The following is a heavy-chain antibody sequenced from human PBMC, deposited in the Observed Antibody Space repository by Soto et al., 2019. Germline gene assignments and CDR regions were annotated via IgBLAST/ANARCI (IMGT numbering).Heavy chain of an antibody. V-gene: IGHV1-69*02. J-gene: IGHJ5*02. CDR1: GGTFNSYT. CDR3: AIGVAAAGPWENWFDP. Sequence: QVQLVQSGAEVKKPGSSVKVSCRASGGTFNSYTLSWVRQAPGQGFEWLGRFIPVRGVTNYAQKFQGRVTLGADKSTSTDYMELINLKSDDTAVYYWAIGVAAAGPWENWFDPWGQGTLVTVSS. D-gene: IGHD6-13*01. CDR2: FIPVRGVT.